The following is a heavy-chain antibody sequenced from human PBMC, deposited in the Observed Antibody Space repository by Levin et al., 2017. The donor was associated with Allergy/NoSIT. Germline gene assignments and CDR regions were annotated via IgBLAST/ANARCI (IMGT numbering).Heavy chain of an antibody. CDR1: GFTFSSAW. D-gene: IGHD3-22*01. J-gene: IGHJ4*02. V-gene: IGHV3-15*07. CDR2: ITNVGTT. Sequence: GGSLRLSCAASGFTFSSAWMGWVRQAPGKGLEWVGLITNVGTTDYGVPAKGRFTISRDDSKNTVYLQMNSLKTEDAAVYYCTADPPSYSSGIDFWGLGTLVSVSS. CDR3: TADPPSYSSGIDF.